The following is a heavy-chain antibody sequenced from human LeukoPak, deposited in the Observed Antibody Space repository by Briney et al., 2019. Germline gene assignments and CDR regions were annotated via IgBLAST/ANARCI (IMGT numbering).Heavy chain of an antibody. V-gene: IGHV3-7*01. D-gene: IGHD2-15*01. Sequence: GGSLRLSCAASGFTFTTYWMTWVRQAPGKGLEWVTNIKEDGSGKYYMDSVKGRFTISRDNSKNTLYLQMNSLRAEDTAVYYCARRYCSGGSCLPFDYWGQGTLVTVSS. CDR3: ARRYCSGGSCLPFDY. CDR1: GFTFTTYW. J-gene: IGHJ4*02. CDR2: IKEDGSGK.